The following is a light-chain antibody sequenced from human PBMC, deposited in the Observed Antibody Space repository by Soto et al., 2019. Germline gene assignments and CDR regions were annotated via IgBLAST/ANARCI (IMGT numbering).Light chain of an antibody. Sequence: EIVLTQSPGTLSLSPGEGATLSCRASQSLGSTYLAWYQQKPGQAPRLLIYGASTRATGIPARFSGSGSGTEFTLTISSLQSEDFAVYYCQQYNNWPPGTFGQGTKLEIK. CDR1: QSLGSTY. J-gene: IGKJ2*01. CDR3: QQYNNWPPGT. CDR2: GAS. V-gene: IGKV3-15*01.